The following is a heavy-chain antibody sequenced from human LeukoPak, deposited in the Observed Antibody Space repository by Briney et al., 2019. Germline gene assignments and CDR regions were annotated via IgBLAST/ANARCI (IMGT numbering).Heavy chain of an antibody. CDR3: ARDGVRGVIFQPQGYWFDP. CDR1: GGSISSGSYY. D-gene: IGHD3-10*01. J-gene: IGHJ5*02. Sequence: TLSLTCTVSGGSISSGSYYWSWIRQPAGKGLEWIGRIYTSGSTNYNPSLKSRVTISVDTSKNQFSLKLSSVTAADTAVYYCARDGVRGVIFQPQGYWFDPWGQGTLVTVSS. V-gene: IGHV4-61*02. CDR2: IYTSGST.